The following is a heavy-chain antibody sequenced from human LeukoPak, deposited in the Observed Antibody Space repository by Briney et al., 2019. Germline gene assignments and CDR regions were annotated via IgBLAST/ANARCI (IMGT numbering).Heavy chain of an antibody. CDR2: ISAYNGNT. J-gene: IGHJ4*02. Sequence: ASVKVSCKASGYTFTSYGISWVRQAPGQGLEWMGWISAYNGNTNYAQKLQGRVTMTTDTSTSTAYMELRSLRSDDTAVYYCARDLAQDPITLFGVGRYPFDYWGQGTLVTVSS. D-gene: IGHD3-3*01. CDR3: ARDLAQDPITLFGVGRYPFDY. V-gene: IGHV1-18*01. CDR1: GYTFTSYG.